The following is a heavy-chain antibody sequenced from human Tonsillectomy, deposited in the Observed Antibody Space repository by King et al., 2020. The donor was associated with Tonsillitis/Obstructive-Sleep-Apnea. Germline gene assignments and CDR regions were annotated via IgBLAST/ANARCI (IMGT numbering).Heavy chain of an antibody. J-gene: IGHJ4*02. CDR2: IIPIFGTA. D-gene: IGHD5-24*01. V-gene: IGHV1-69*01. CDR3: AGGDVEMATTTPGFDY. Sequence: VQLVESGAEVKKPGSSVKVSCKASGGTFSSYAISWVRQAPGQGLEGMGGIIPIFGTANYAQKFQGRVTITADESTSTAYMELSSLRSEDTAVYYCAGGDVEMATTTPGFDYWGQGTLVTVSS. CDR1: GGTFSSYA.